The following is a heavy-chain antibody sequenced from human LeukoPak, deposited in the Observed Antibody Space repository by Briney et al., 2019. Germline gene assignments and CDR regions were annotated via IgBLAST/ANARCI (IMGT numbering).Heavy chain of an antibody. Sequence: PGGSLRLSCAASGFTFSNYWMTWVRQAPGKGLEWVANIKQDGSEKDYVDSVKGRFTISRDNAKNSLYLQMNSLRAEDTAVYYCVTVHVLAFDYWGQGTLVTVSS. J-gene: IGHJ4*02. CDR1: GFTFSNYW. V-gene: IGHV3-7*01. D-gene: IGHD2-8*01. CDR2: IKQDGSEK. CDR3: VTVHVLAFDY.